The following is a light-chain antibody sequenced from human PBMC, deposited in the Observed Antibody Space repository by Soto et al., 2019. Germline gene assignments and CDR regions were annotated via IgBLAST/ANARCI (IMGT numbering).Light chain of an antibody. CDR1: KSISRA. V-gene: IGKV1-5*03. CDR2: KAS. J-gene: IGKJ1*01. Sequence: DVQMTQSPSTLSASVGDRATITCRASKSISRALGCYQQKPGQAPKLPISKASTLESRVTSSFSGSGSGIELTLTIRSSQPDAFETYHCQQYNSYWTFGQGTKVDI. CDR3: QQYNSYWT.